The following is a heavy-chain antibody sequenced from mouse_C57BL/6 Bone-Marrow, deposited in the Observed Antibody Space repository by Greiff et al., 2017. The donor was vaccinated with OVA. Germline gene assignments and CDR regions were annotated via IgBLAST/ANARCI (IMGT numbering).Heavy chain of an antibody. CDR1: GFTFSSYA. CDR3: ARDSLLGWYFDV. CDR2: ISDGGSYT. J-gene: IGHJ1*03. D-gene: IGHD1-1*01. V-gene: IGHV5-4*01. Sequence: EVQRVESGGGLVKPGGSLRLSCAASGFTFSSYAMSWVRQTPEKRLEWVATISDGGSYTYYPDNVKGRFTISRDNAKNNLYLQMSHLKSEDTAMYYCARDSLLGWYFDVWGTGTTVTVSS.